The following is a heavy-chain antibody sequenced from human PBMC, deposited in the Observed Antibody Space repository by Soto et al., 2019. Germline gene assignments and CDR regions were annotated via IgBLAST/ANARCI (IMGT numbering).Heavy chain of an antibody. CDR1: GGTFSSYA. V-gene: IGHV1-69*01. J-gene: IGHJ6*02. CDR3: ARRLGLVSGYDYYYYGMDV. CDR2: IIPIFGTA. D-gene: IGHD3-3*01. Sequence: QVQLVQSGAEVKKPGSSVKVSCKASGGTFSSYAISWVRQAPGQGLEWMGGIIPIFGTANYAQKFQGRVTITADESTSTAYMELSSLRSEDTAVYYCARRLGLVSGYDYYYYGMDVWGQGTTVTVSS.